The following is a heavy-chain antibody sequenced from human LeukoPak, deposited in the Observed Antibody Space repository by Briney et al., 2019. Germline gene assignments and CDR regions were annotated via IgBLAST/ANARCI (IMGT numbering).Heavy chain of an antibody. CDR1: GFTLSSNY. CDR3: ASNGRRGYSGYDATLDY. D-gene: IGHD5-12*01. V-gene: IGHV3-53*01. Sequence: PGGPLRLSCAPSGFTLSSNYTRWVRHAPRGGREGGSVIYSGGSSYYADPVKGRFTIPTDNSKNTLYLQMNSLRAEDTAVYYCASNGRRGYSGYDATLDYWGQGTLVTVSS. J-gene: IGHJ4*02. CDR2: IYSGGSS.